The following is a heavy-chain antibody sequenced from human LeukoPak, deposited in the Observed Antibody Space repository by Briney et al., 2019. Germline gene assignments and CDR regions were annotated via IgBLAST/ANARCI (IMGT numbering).Heavy chain of an antibody. J-gene: IGHJ4*02. CDR3: ASLYSGYDY. V-gene: IGHV4-59*08. CDR2: IYYSGST. Sequence: NASETLSLTCTVSGGSISSYYWSWIRQPPGKGLEWIGYIYYSGSTNYNPSLKSRVTISVDTSKNQFSLKLSSVTAADTAVYYCASLYSGYDYWGQGTLVTVSS. CDR1: GGSISSYY. D-gene: IGHD5-12*01.